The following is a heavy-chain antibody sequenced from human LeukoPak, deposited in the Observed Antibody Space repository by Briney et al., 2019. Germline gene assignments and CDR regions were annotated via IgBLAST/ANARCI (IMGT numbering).Heavy chain of an antibody. D-gene: IGHD3-22*01. J-gene: IGHJ4*02. Sequence: GRSLRLSCAASGFTFSSYAMHWVRQAPGKGLEWVAVISYDGSNKYYADFVKGRFTISRDNSKNTLYLQMNSLRAEDTAVYYCARDRVIVVVPKDYWGQGTLVTVSS. V-gene: IGHV3-30-3*01. CDR1: GFTFSSYA. CDR2: ISYDGSNK. CDR3: ARDRVIVVVPKDY.